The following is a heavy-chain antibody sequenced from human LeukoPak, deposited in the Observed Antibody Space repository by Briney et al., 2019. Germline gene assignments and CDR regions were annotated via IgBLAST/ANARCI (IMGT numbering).Heavy chain of an antibody. D-gene: IGHD6-13*01. V-gene: IGHV1-69*05. J-gene: IGHJ4*02. Sequence: ASVKVSCKASGGTFSSYAISWVRQAPGQGLEWMGRITPIFGTANYAQKFQGRVTITTDESTSTAYMELSSLRSEDTAVYYCASALYPRSSWHFDYWGQGTLVTVSS. CDR2: ITPIFGTA. CDR1: GGTFSSYA. CDR3: ASALYPRSSWHFDY.